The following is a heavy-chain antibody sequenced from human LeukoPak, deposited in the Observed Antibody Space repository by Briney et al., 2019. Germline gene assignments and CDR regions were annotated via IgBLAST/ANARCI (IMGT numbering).Heavy chain of an antibody. D-gene: IGHD5-24*01. CDR3: ARLGMATIPGYFDY. CDR2: IYYSGST. V-gene: IGHV4-39*01. CDR1: GGSISSSSYY. Sequence: SETLSLTCTVSGGSISSSSYYWGWLRQPPGKGLEWIGSIYYSGSTYYNPSLKSRVTIYVDTSKNQFSLKLSSVTAADTAVYYCARLGMATIPGYFDYWGQGTLVTVSS. J-gene: IGHJ4*02.